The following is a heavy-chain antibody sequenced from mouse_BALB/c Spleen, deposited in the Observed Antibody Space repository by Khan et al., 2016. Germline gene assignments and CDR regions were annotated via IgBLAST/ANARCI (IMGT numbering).Heavy chain of an antibody. V-gene: IGHV9-2-1*01. CDR1: GYTFTDYS. D-gene: IGHD2-4*01. J-gene: IGHJ3*01. CDR2: INTETGEL. Sequence: QIQLVQSGPELKKPGETVKISCKAAGYTFTDYSMHWVKQAPGKGLKWMGWINTETGELTYADDFKGRFAFSLETSASTAYLQINNLKNEDTATYFCGSDYPWFAYWGQGTLVTVSA. CDR3: GSDYPWFAY.